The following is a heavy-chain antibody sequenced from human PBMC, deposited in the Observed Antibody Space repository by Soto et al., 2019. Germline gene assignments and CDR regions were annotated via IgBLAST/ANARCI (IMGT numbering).Heavy chain of an antibody. D-gene: IGHD3-10*01. CDR2: ISSSSSYI. Sequence: EVQLVESGGGLVKPGGSLRLSCAASGFTFSSYSMNWVRQAPGKGLEWVSSISSSSSYIYYADSVKGRFTISRDNAKNSLYLQMNSLRAEDTAVYYCARDRFDGGGSGRYVYYYYGMDVWGQGTTVTVSS. V-gene: IGHV3-21*01. CDR3: ARDRFDGGGSGRYVYYYYGMDV. CDR1: GFTFSSYS. J-gene: IGHJ6*02.